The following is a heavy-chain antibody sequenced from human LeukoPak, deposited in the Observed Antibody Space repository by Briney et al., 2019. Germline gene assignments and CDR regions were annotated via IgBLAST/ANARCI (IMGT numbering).Heavy chain of an antibody. Sequence: SETLSPTCTVSGGSISSYYWSWIRQPPGKGLEWIGYIYYSGSTNYNPSLKSRVTISVDTSKNQFSLKLSSVTAADTAVYYCARDRGGVFYYGMDVWGQGTTVTVSS. J-gene: IGHJ6*02. D-gene: IGHD3-3*01. V-gene: IGHV4-59*01. CDR2: IYYSGST. CDR1: GGSISSYY. CDR3: ARDRGGVFYYGMDV.